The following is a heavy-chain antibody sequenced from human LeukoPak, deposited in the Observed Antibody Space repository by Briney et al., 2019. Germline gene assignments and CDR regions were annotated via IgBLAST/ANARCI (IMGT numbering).Heavy chain of an antibody. J-gene: IGHJ4*02. D-gene: IGHD3-10*01. CDR3: ARAQNSMVRGLLPYYFDY. CDR2: IYYSGST. CDR1: GGSISSGSYY. Sequence: SETLSLTCTVSGGSISSGSYYWSWIRQPPGKGLEWIGYIYYSGSTYYNPSLKSRVTISVDTSKNQFSLKLSSVTAADTAVYYCARAQNSMVRGLLPYYFDYWGQGTLVTVSS. V-gene: IGHV4-31*03.